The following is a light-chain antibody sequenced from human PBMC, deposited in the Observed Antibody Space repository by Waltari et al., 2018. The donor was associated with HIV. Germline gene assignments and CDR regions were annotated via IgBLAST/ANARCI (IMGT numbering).Light chain of an antibody. J-gene: IGKJ3*01. CDR1: QTVLYSSNNKNY. V-gene: IGKV4-1*01. CDR3: QQYYSSPQT. CDR2: WAS. Sequence: DIVMTQSPDSLAVSLGERAPIPCTSSQTVLYSSNNKNYLAWYQQKPGQHPKLLIYWASTRESGVPDRFSGSGSGTDFTLTISSLQAEDVAVYYCQQYYSSPQTFGPGTKVDIK.